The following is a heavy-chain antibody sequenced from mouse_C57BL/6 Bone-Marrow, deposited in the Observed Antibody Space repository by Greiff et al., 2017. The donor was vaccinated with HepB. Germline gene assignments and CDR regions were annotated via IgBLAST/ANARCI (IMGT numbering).Heavy chain of an antibody. CDR3: VRPSITTDWYFDV. CDR1: GFSFNTYA. V-gene: IGHV10-1*01. J-gene: IGHJ1*03. D-gene: IGHD1-1*01. Sequence: EVKVVESGGGLVQPKGSLKLSCAASGFSFNTYAMNWVRQAPGKGLEWVARIRSKSNNYATYYADSVKDRFTISRDDSESMLYLQMNNLKTEDTAMYYCVRPSITTDWYFDVWGTGTTVTVSS. CDR2: IRSKSNNYAT.